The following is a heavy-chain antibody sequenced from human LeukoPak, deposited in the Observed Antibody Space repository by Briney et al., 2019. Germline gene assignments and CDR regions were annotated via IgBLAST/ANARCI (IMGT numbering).Heavy chain of an antibody. J-gene: IGHJ4*02. CDR1: RFNFSNYE. D-gene: IGHD1-26*01. Sequence: GGSLRLSCAASRFNFSNYELNWVRQAPGKGLEWISHIDTSGKNIYYADSLKGRFVISRDSAKNSLYLQMNSLRAEDTAVYYCTAVPKWSEYFDSWGQGTLVIVSS. CDR2: IDTSGKNI. CDR3: TAVPKWSEYFDS. V-gene: IGHV3-48*03.